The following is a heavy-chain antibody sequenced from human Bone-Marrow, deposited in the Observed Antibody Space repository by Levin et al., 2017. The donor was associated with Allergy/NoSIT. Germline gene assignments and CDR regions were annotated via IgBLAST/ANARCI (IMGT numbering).Heavy chain of an antibody. CDR1: GLMVSDNY. CDR2: IYRGGAT. Sequence: VASVKVSCAASGLMVSDNYMTWVRQAPGKGLEWVALIYRGGATYYADVVKGRFTISRDNSKNTMGLQMKDLRPEDTAVYYCARTIYDVLTSQMDVWGKGTTVTVSS. V-gene: IGHV3-66*02. CDR3: ARTIYDVLTSQMDV. D-gene: IGHD3-9*01. J-gene: IGHJ6*04.